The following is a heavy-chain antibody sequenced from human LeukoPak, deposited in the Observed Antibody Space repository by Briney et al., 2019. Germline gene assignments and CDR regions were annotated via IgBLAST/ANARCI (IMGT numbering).Heavy chain of an antibody. CDR2: TSGDSKVI. Sequence: GGSLRLSCAASGFTFKSHNMNWVRQAPGKGLEWVSFTSGDSKVIYYADSVKGRFTISRDNSKNTLYLEMNSLRADDTAVYYCAQAEKRESGHRFQHWGQGILVTVSS. D-gene: IGHD3-3*01. CDR3: AQAEKRESGHRFQH. V-gene: IGHV3-23*01. CDR1: GFTFKSHN. J-gene: IGHJ1*01.